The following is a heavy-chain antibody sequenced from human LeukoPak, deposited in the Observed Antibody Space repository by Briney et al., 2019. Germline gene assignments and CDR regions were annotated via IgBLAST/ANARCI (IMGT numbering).Heavy chain of an antibody. V-gene: IGHV3-23*01. Sequence: GGSLRLSCAASGFTFSSYAMTWVRQAPGKGLEWVSAISGSGGSTYYADSVKGRFTISRDNSKNTLYLQMNSLRAEDTAVYYCARLYSGYDLGHYFDYWGQGTLVTVSS. CDR3: ARLYSGYDLGHYFDY. CDR1: GFTFSSYA. D-gene: IGHD5-12*01. CDR2: ISGSGGST. J-gene: IGHJ4*02.